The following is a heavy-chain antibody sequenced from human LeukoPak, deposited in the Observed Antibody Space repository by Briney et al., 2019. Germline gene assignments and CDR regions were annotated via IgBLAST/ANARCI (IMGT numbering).Heavy chain of an antibody. J-gene: IGHJ5*02. CDR3: ARSEYYYGSGSKRHKGGWFDP. Sequence: ASVKVSCRASRGTFSNYAISWVRQAPGQGLEWMGGTIPIFGTANYAQKLQGRVTITADESTSTAYMELSSLRSEDTAVYYCARSEYYYGSGSKRHKGGWFDPWGQGTLVTVSS. V-gene: IGHV1-69*13. CDR1: RGTFSNYA. D-gene: IGHD3-10*01. CDR2: TIPIFGTA.